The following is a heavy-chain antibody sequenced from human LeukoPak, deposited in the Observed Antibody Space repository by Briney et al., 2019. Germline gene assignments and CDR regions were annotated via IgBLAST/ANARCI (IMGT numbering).Heavy chain of an antibody. J-gene: IGHJ6*03. V-gene: IGHV3-7*03. Sequence: GGSLRLSCAASGFTFSSYWMSWVRQAPGKGLEWVANIKQDGSEKYYVDSVKGRFTISRDNAKNSLYLQMNSLRAEDTAVYYCAKDRVGNPYYYYMDVWGKGTTVTVSS. CDR1: GFTFSSYW. D-gene: IGHD2-15*01. CDR3: AKDRVGNPYYYYMDV. CDR2: IKQDGSEK.